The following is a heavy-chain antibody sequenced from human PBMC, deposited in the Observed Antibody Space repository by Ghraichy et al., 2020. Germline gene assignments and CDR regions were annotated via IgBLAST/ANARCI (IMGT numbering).Heavy chain of an antibody. Sequence: SETLSPTCTVSGGSISSYYWSWIRQSAGKGLEWIGRVYTSGTTNYNPSLKSRVIMSVSLSKNQFSLRLSSVTAADTAVYYCARASYYYDSSDSRAEAFDIWGQGTTVTVSS. J-gene: IGHJ3*02. V-gene: IGHV4-4*07. CDR2: VYTSGTT. D-gene: IGHD3-22*01. CDR1: GGSISSYY. CDR3: ARASYYYDSSDSRAEAFDI.